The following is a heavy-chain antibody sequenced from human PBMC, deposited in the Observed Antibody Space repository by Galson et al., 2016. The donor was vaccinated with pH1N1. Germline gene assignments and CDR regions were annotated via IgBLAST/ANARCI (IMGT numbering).Heavy chain of an antibody. J-gene: IGHJ4*02. V-gene: IGHV1-46*01. CDR1: GYIFTSYY. CDR2: IDPRGGT. CDR3: ARDLARQHDS. Sequence: SVKVSCKASGYIFTSYYIHWVRQAPGQALEWLGVIDPRGGTTYAQKFHGRVTMTSDTSTNTVSLELSSLKSDDTAVYFCARDLARQHDSWGQGTLVTVSS.